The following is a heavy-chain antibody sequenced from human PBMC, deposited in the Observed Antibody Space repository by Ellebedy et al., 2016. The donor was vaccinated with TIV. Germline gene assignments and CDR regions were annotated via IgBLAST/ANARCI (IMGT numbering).Heavy chain of an antibody. CDR3: ARDGPGSYFDS. J-gene: IGHJ4*02. Sequence: PGGSLRLSCAASGFTFSSYSMTWVRQAPGKGLEWVSSISTRSASTFSADSVKGRFTISRDDAENSLFLQMNSLRVEDTALYYCARDGPGSYFDSWGQGILVTVSP. D-gene: IGHD3-10*01. CDR1: GFTFSSYS. CDR2: ISTRSAST. V-gene: IGHV3-21*01.